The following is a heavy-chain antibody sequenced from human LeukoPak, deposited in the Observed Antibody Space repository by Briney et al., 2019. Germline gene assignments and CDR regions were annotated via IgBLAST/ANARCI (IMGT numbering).Heavy chain of an antibody. J-gene: IGHJ4*02. Sequence: GGSLRLSCAASGFTFSSYWMSWVRQAPGKGLEWVANIKQDGSEKYHVDSVKGRFTISRDNAKNSLYLQMNSLRAEDTAVYYCARVDDYGDYPYYFDYWGQGTLVTVSS. CDR2: IKQDGSEK. V-gene: IGHV3-7*01. CDR3: ARVDDYGDYPYYFDY. CDR1: GFTFSSYW. D-gene: IGHD4-17*01.